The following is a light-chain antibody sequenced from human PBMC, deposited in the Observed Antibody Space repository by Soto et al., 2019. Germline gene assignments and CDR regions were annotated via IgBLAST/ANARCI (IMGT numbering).Light chain of an antibody. CDR2: DVS. Sequence: SALTQPAPVSGSPGQAITISCSGTSSDVGAFNYVSWYQQHPGKAPKLMIYDVSNRPSGVSNRFSGSKSGNTASLTISGLRAEDEADYYCNSYTSNNTYVFGTGTNVTGL. V-gene: IGLV2-14*03. J-gene: IGLJ1*01. CDR1: SSDVGAFNY. CDR3: NSYTSNNTYV.